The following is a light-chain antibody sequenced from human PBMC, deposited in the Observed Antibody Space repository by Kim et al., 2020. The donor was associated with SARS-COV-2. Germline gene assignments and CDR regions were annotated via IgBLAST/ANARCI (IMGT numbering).Light chain of an antibody. V-gene: IGLV3-21*04. J-gene: IGLJ3*02. Sequence: SYELTQPPSVSVAPGKTASITCGGNKIGGKSVHWYQQKPGQAPVLVIYYDSDRPSGIPERFSGSNSGNTATLTISRVEAGDEADYYCRVWDSSSDRKVFG. CDR3: RVWDSSSDRKV. CDR1: KIGGKS. CDR2: YDS.